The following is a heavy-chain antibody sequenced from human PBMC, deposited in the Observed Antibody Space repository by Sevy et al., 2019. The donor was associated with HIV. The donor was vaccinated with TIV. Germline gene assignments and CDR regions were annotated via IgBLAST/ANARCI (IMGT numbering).Heavy chain of an antibody. Sequence: GGSLRFSCAASGFAFYDYSMSWIRQAPGKGLEWVATLSFGCGKINYADSVKGRFTISRDNSKNSFYLQMDNLRVEDTARYYCGREGWTRPHDYWGQGTRVTVSS. CDR3: GREGWTRPHDY. V-gene: IGHV3-23*01. J-gene: IGHJ4*02. D-gene: IGHD3-3*01. CDR1: GFAFYDYS. CDR2: LSFGCGKI.